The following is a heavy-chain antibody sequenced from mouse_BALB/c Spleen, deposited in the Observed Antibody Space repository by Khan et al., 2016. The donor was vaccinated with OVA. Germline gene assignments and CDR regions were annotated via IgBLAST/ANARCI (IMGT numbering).Heavy chain of an antibody. D-gene: IGHD2-14*01. Sequence: QVQLQQSGAELARPGASVKMSCKASGYTFTSNTMHWIKQRPGQGLEWIGYINPRSGYTIYNQKLKDKATLTADISSSTAYMQLSSLTSDDSAVYYCARRTTYYAMDYWGQGTSVTVSS. CDR2: INPRSGYT. CDR3: ARRTTYYAMDY. V-gene: IGHV1-4*01. CDR1: GYTFTSNT. J-gene: IGHJ4*01.